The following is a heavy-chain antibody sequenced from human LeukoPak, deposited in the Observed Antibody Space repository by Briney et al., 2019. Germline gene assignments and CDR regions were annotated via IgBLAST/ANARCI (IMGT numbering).Heavy chain of an antibody. V-gene: IGHV1-46*01. CDR2: INPSGGST. J-gene: IGHJ4*02. CDR1: GYTFTSYY. D-gene: IGHD6-19*01. CDR3: ARERPQIAPSSSGWGFDY. Sequence: ASVKVSCKASGYTFTSYYMHWVRQAPGQGLEWMGIINPSGGSTSYAQKFQGRVTMTRDTSTSTVYMELSSLRSEDTAVYYCARERPQIAPSSSGWGFDYWGQGALVTASS.